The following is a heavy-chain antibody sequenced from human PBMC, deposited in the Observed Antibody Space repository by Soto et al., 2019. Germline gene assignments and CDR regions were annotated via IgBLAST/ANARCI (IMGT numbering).Heavy chain of an antibody. D-gene: IGHD6-6*01. CDR2: ISYDGSNK. Sequence: QVQLVESGGGVVQPGRSLRLSCAASGFTFSSYGMHWVRQAPGKGLEWVAVISYDGSNKYYADSVKGRFTISRDNSKNTLYLQRNSLRAEDTAVYYCAKDRAARRSNYFDYWGQGTLVTVSS. V-gene: IGHV3-30*18. J-gene: IGHJ4*02. CDR3: AKDRAARRSNYFDY. CDR1: GFTFSSYG.